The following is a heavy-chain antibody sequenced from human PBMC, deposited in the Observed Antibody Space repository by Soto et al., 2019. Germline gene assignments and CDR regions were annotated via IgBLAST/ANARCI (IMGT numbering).Heavy chain of an antibody. CDR2: ISYDGSNK. CDR3: AKGGTIAASGDY. D-gene: IGHD6-6*01. J-gene: IGHJ4*02. CDR1: GFTFSSYG. V-gene: IGHV3-30*18. Sequence: GGSLRLSCAASGFTFSSYGMHWVRQAPGKGLEWVAVISYDGSNKYYADSVKGRFTISRDNSKNTLYLQMNSLRAEDTAVYYCAKGGTIAASGDYWGQGTLVTVSS.